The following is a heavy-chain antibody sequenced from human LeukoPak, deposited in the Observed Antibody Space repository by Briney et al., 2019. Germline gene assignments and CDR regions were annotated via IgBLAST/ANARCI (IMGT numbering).Heavy chain of an antibody. D-gene: IGHD3-3*01. Sequence: GGSLRLSCAASGFTFSSYSMNWVRQAPGKGLEWVSSISSSSSYIYYADSVKGRFTISRDNAKNSLYLQMNSLRAEDTAVYYCASGIWSGCPYFDYWGQGTLVTVSS. CDR2: ISSSSSYI. CDR1: GFTFSSYS. V-gene: IGHV3-21*01. J-gene: IGHJ4*02. CDR3: ASGIWSGCPYFDY.